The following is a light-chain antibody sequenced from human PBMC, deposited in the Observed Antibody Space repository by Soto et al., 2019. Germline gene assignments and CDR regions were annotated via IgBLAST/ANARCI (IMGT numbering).Light chain of an antibody. CDR3: QQYDDWPGVT. V-gene: IGKV1-5*01. J-gene: IGKJ3*01. Sequence: DIRMTQSPSTLSAVVGDRVTITCRASESVSSSVAWYQQKPGKAPKLLIYDASTRATGIPARFSGSGSGTDFTLTISSLQSEDSATYYCQQYDDWPGVTFGPGTKVEIK. CDR1: ESVSSS. CDR2: DAS.